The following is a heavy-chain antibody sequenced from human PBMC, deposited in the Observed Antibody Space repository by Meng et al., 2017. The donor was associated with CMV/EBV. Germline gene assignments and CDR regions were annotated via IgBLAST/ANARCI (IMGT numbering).Heavy chain of an antibody. V-gene: IGHV3-7*01. D-gene: IGHD2-15*01. CDR3: ARDQGLLAN. CDR2: IKEDGSEK. J-gene: IGHJ4*02. Sequence: GESLKISCAASGFTFSSYAMHWVRQAPGKGLEWVANIKEDGSEKYYVNSVKGRFTISRDNAKKSLVLQMNSLRADDTAVYYCARDQGLLANWGQGTLVTVSS. CDR1: GFTFSSYA.